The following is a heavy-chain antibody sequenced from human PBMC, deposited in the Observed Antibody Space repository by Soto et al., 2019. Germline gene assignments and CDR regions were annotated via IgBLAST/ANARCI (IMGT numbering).Heavy chain of an antibody. CDR1: GFTFSSYG. D-gene: IGHD5-18*01. Sequence: GGSLRLSCAASGFTFSSYGMHWVRQAPGKGLEWVAVISYDGSNKYYADSVKGRFTISRDNSKNTLYLQMNSLRAEDTAVYYCVGYSYGYWAYGMDVWGQGTTVTVSS. CDR3: VGYSYGYWAYGMDV. V-gene: IGHV3-30*03. J-gene: IGHJ6*02. CDR2: ISYDGSNK.